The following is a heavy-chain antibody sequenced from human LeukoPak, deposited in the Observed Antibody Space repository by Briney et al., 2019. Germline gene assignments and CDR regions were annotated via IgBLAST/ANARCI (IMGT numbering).Heavy chain of an antibody. D-gene: IGHD3-22*01. CDR3: VRHGSGDYYYYFHY. CDR1: GASISSSSYY. J-gene: IGHJ4*02. Sequence: PSETLSLTCTVSGASISSSSYYWGWIRQPPGKGLEWIGNIYHTGSTCYTPSLRSRVTISVDTSKNQFSLKLSSVSAADTAVYYCVRHGSGDYYYYFHYWGQGTLVTVSS. CDR2: IYHTGST. V-gene: IGHV4-39*01.